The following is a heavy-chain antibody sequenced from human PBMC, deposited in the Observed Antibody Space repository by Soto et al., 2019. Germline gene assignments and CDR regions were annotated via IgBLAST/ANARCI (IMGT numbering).Heavy chain of an antibody. CDR1: GFTFASSA. CDR2: IVVGSGNT. J-gene: IGHJ6*02. D-gene: IGHD3-10*01. V-gene: IGHV1-58*01. Sequence: GASVKVSCKASGFTFASSAVQWVRQARGQRLEWIGWIVVGSGNTNYAQKFQERVTITRDMSTSTAYMELSSLRSEDTAVYYCAVPGSGSADLNPAGKSSQYYYYGMDVWGQGTTVTVSS. CDR3: AVPGSGSADLNPAGKSSQYYYYGMDV.